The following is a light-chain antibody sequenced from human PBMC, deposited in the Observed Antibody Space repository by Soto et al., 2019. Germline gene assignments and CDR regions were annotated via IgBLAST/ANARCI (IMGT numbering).Light chain of an antibody. CDR2: SNN. CDR1: SSNIGSNT. V-gene: IGLV1-44*01. J-gene: IGLJ1*01. CDR3: SSYAGSSNV. Sequence: QSVLTQPPSASGTPGQRVTISCSGSSSNIGSNTVNWYQQLPGTAPTLLIYSNNQRPSGVPDRFSGSKSGTSASLAVNGLQSEDEADYYCSSYAGSSNVFGTGTKVTVL.